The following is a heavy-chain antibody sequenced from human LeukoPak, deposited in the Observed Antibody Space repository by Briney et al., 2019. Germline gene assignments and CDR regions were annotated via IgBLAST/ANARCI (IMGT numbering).Heavy chain of an antibody. V-gene: IGHV1-18*04. D-gene: IGHD2-15*01. CDR1: GYTFTGYY. Sequence: ASVKVSCKASGYTFTGYYMHWVRQAPGQGLEWMGWISAYNGNTNYAQKLQGRVTMTTDTSTSTAYMELRSLRSDDTAVYYCARNNGLGYCSGGSCYRGAFDIWGQGTMVTVSS. J-gene: IGHJ3*02. CDR3: ARNNGLGYCSGGSCYRGAFDI. CDR2: ISAYNGNT.